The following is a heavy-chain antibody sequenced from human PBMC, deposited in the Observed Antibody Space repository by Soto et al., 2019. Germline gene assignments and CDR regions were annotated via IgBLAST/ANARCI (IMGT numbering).Heavy chain of an antibody. CDR2: MSSRSDYI. D-gene: IGHD5-12*01. CDR3: AREVDFGFDY. Sequence: VGSLRLSCAASGFIFSSYSMNWVRQAPGKGLEWISSMSSRSDYIYYADSLKGRFTISRDNAKNSLYLQMNSLRADDTAVYYCAREVDFGFDYWGQGTPVT. V-gene: IGHV3-21*01. J-gene: IGHJ4*02. CDR1: GFIFSSYS.